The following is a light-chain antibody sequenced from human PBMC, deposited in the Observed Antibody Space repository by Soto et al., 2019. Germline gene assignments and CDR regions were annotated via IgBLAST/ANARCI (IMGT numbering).Light chain of an antibody. CDR3: QQYYCYPLT. V-gene: IGKV1-8*01. J-gene: IGKJ4*01. Sequence: AIRMTQSQSSLSASTGDRVTITCRASQGISSYLAWYQQKPGKAPKLLIYAASTLQSGVPSRFSGSGSGTDFTLTISCLQSEDFATYYCQQYYCYPLTFGGGTKVDIK. CDR2: AAS. CDR1: QGISSY.